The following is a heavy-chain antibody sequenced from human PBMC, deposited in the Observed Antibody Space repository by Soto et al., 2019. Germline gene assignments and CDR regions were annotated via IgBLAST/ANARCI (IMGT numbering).Heavy chain of an antibody. CDR3: ALFVVYTDYYLDV. Sequence: QVQLQQWGAGLLKPSETLSLTCAMSGGSFSGYYWNWIRQSPGKGLEWIAEINYSGSTNYNPSLKSRVTISVDTSKDQFSLKLSSVTAADTAVYYLALFVVYTDYYLDVWGKGTKVTVSS. CDR2: INYSGST. D-gene: IGHD2-2*02. V-gene: IGHV4-34*01. J-gene: IGHJ6*03. CDR1: GGSFSGYY.